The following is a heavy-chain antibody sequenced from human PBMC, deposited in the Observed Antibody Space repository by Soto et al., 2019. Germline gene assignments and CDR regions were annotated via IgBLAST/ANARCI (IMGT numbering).Heavy chain of an antibody. J-gene: IGHJ4*02. CDR1: GFTFSGYG. Sequence: QVQLVESGGGVVQPGRSLRHSCAASGFTFSGYGMHWVRQAPGKGLEWVAIIRFDGSNIYYADSVKGRFTISRDNSKNTLSLPMNSLRAEDTAFYYCARDGVGATTYFGYFDYWGQGTLVTVSS. V-gene: IGHV3-33*01. CDR3: ARDGVGATTYFGYFDY. CDR2: IRFDGSNI. D-gene: IGHD1-26*01.